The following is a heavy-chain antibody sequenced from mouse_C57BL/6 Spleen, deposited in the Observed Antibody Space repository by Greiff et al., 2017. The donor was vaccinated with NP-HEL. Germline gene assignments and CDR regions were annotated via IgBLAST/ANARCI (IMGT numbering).Heavy chain of an antibody. CDR2: IYPGDGDT. CDR1: GYAFSSYW. D-gene: IGHD1-2*01. J-gene: IGHJ1*03. V-gene: IGHV1-80*01. Sequence: VKLMESGAELVKPGASVKISCKASGYAFSSYWMNWVKQRPGKGLEWIGQIYPGDGDTNYNGKFKGKATLTADKSSSTAYMQLSSLTSEDSAVYFCARGATAERYFDVWGTGTTVTVSS. CDR3: ARGATAERYFDV.